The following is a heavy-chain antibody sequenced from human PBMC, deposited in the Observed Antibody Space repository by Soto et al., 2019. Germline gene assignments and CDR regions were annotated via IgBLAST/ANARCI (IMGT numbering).Heavy chain of an antibody. CDR3: ARGWASGGSPADY. J-gene: IGHJ4*02. CDR2: IWYDGSNK. V-gene: IGHV3-33*01. CDR1: GFTFSSYG. Sequence: PGGSLRLSCAASGFTFSSYGMHWVRQAPGKGLEWVAVIWYDGSNKYYADSVKGRFTISRDNSKNTLYLQMNSLRAEDTAVYYCARGWASGGSPADYWGQGTLVTVSS. D-gene: IGHD1-26*01.